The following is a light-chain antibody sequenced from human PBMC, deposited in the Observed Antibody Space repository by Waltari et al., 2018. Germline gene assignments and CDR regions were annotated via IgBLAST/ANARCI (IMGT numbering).Light chain of an antibody. V-gene: IGKV3-20*01. CDR1: QSVGKY. CDR2: DAS. Sequence: EIVLTQSTGTLSLSPGERATLSCRASQSVGKYLVWYHQKPGQAPRLLIYDASTRATGIPDRFSGSGSGTDFSLTISRLEPEDFAVYYCQKYVNLPATFGQGTRVEIK. J-gene: IGKJ1*01. CDR3: QKYVNLPAT.